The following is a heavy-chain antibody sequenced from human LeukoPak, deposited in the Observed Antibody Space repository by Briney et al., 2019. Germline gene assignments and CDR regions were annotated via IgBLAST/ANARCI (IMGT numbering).Heavy chain of an antibody. Sequence: GASVKVSCKASGYTFTSYDINWVRQATGQGLEWMGWMNPNSGNTGYVQKFQGRVTMTRNTSISTAYMELSSLRSEDTAVYYCARGYDFWSGYYEKKNWFDPWGQGTLVTVSS. J-gene: IGHJ5*02. D-gene: IGHD3-3*01. CDR3: ARGYDFWSGYYEKKNWFDP. V-gene: IGHV1-8*01. CDR1: GYTFTSYD. CDR2: MNPNSGNT.